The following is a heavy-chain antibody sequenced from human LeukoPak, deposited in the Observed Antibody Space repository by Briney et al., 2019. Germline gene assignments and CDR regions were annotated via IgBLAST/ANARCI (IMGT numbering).Heavy chain of an antibody. Sequence: GSSVKVSCKASGGTFSSYAISWVRQAPGQGLEWMGGIIPIFGTANYAQKFHGRVTTTTDESTSTAYMELSSLRSEDTAVYYCARGGLDPKGWYFDLWGRGTLVTVSS. V-gene: IGHV1-69*05. D-gene: IGHD3/OR15-3a*01. CDR1: GGTFSSYA. J-gene: IGHJ2*01. CDR2: IIPIFGTA. CDR3: ARGGLDPKGWYFDL.